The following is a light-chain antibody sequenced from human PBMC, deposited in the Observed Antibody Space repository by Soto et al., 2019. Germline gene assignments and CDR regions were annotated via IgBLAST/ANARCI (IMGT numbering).Light chain of an antibody. Sequence: VLTQSPATLSLSPGERATLSCRASQSVSSYLAWYQQKPGQAPRLLIYDTSNRATGVPARFSGSGSGTDFTLTISSLEPEDCAIYYCQQRQYWPPITFGQGTRQEIK. V-gene: IGKV3-11*01. J-gene: IGKJ5*01. CDR2: DTS. CDR3: QQRQYWPPIT. CDR1: QSVSSY.